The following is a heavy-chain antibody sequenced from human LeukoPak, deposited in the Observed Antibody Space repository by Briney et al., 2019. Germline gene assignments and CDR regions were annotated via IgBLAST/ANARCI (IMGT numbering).Heavy chain of an antibody. J-gene: IGHJ4*02. CDR3: ARDPLGGRVDY. V-gene: IGHV4-39*07. Sequence: PSETLSLTCTVSGGSISSSSYYWGWIRQPPGKGLEWIGSIYYSGSTYYNPSLKSRVTISVNTSKNQFSLKLSSVTAADTAVYYCARDPLGGRVDYWGQGTLVTVSS. CDR2: IYYSGST. D-gene: IGHD4-23*01. CDR1: GGSISSSSYY.